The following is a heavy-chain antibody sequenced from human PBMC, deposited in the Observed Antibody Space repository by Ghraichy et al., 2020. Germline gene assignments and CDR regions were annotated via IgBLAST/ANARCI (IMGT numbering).Heavy chain of an antibody. J-gene: IGHJ4*02. V-gene: IGHV3-43*02. CDR3: AKWGTYYYDSSGYPYFDY. CDR2: ISGDGGST. Sequence: GGSLRLSCAASGFTFDDYAMHWVRQAPGKGLEWVSLISGDGGSTYYADSVKGRFTISRDNSKNSLYLQMNSLRTEDTALYYCAKWGTYYYDSSGYPYFDYWGQGTLVTVSS. CDR1: GFTFDDYA. D-gene: IGHD3-22*01.